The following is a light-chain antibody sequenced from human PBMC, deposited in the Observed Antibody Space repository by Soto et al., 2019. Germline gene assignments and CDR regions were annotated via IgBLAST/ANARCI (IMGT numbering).Light chain of an antibody. J-gene: IGLJ1*01. Sequence: QSVLTQAPSVSGGPGETVTTPFTGGSSKIGADFRVHWYQPLPGKAPQLLIAMDVPRPSGVSARFSGSTSGASASLVISDLQPEDEGDYFCQSYDSDLPDSYVFGPGTKAPS. CDR3: QSYDSDLPDSYV. CDR2: MDV. CDR1: SSKIGADFR. V-gene: IGLV1-40*01.